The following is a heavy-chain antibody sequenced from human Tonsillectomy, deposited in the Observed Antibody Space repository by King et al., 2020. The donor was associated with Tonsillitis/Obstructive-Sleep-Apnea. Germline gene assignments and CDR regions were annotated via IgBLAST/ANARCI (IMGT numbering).Heavy chain of an antibody. CDR3: ARDEDYGSGNYRYDYGLDV. Sequence: VQLVESGGGVVQPGRSQRLSCAASGFNFSTYGMHWVRQAPGKGLEWVAAIWYDRSNTYYADSLKGRFTISRDNSKNTLYLQMNSLRAEYTALYYCARDEDYGSGNYRYDYGLDVWGQGTTVTVSS. J-gene: IGHJ6*02. D-gene: IGHD3-10*01. V-gene: IGHV3-33*01. CDR1: GFNFSTYG. CDR2: IWYDRSNT.